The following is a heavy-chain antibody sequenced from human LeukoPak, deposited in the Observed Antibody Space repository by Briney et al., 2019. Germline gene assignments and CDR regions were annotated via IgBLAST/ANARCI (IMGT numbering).Heavy chain of an antibody. Sequence: GGSLRLSCAVSGFIFSRYGMHWVRQAPGKGLEWVAVIWYDGSKEYYADSVKGRFTVSRDNSKNTLFLEINSLRAEDTALYYCAKADETNMDYWGQGALVMVST. CDR1: GFIFSRYG. D-gene: IGHD2/OR15-2a*01. J-gene: IGHJ4*02. CDR2: IWYDGSKE. CDR3: AKADETNMDY. V-gene: IGHV3-33*06.